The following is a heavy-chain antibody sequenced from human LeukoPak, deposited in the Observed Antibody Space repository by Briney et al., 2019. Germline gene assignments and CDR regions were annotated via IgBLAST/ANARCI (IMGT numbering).Heavy chain of an antibody. CDR3: ARVWGGYSSSWYDY. D-gene: IGHD6-13*01. CDR2: ISAYNGNT. J-gene: IGHJ4*02. V-gene: IGHV1-18*01. CDR1: GYTFTSYG. Sequence: ASVKVSCKASGYTFTSYGISWVRQAPGQGLEWMGWISAYNGNTNYAQKLQGRVTMTTDTSTSTAYMELRSLRSDDTAVYYCARVWGGYSSSWYDYWGQGTLVTVSS.